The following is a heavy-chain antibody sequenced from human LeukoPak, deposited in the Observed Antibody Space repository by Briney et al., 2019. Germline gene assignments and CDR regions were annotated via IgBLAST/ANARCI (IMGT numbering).Heavy chain of an antibody. CDR1: GASISSYY. CDR3: ATLGYCSGGSCYSWFDP. D-gene: IGHD2-15*01. CDR2: IYYSGST. Sequence: PSETLSLTCTVSGASISSYYWSWIRQPPGKGLEWIGYIYYSGSTNYNPSLKSRVTTSVDTSKNQFSLKLSSVTAADTAVYYCATLGYCSGGSCYSWFDPWGQGTLVTVSS. J-gene: IGHJ5*02. V-gene: IGHV4-59*08.